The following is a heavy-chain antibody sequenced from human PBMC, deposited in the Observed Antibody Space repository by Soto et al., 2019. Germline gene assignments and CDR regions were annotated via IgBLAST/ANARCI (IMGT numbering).Heavy chain of an antibody. CDR3: ARDLAIVVVPAATRYYYYGMDV. V-gene: IGHV1-18*01. CDR2: ISAYNGNT. Sequence: GASVKVSCKASGYTFTSYGISWVRQAPGQGLEWMGWISAYNGNTNYAQKLQGRVTMTTDTSTSTAYMELRSLRSDDTAVYYCARDLAIVVVPAATRYYYYGMDVWGQGTTVTVSS. J-gene: IGHJ6*02. D-gene: IGHD2-2*01. CDR1: GYTFTSYG.